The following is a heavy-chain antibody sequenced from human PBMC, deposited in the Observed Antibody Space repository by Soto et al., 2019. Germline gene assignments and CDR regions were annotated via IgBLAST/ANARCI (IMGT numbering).Heavy chain of an antibody. CDR1: GFNFDDSA. V-gene: IGHV3-9*01. Sequence: LRLSCVASGFNFDDSAMNWVRQVPGKGLEWVSGITWNSGHILYADSVKGRFTISRDNAKKSLYLELNSLRPEDTASYYCAKGRSSMIVVVMDYWGQGTPVTVSS. CDR2: ITWNSGHI. D-gene: IGHD3-22*01. CDR3: AKGRSSMIVVVMDY. J-gene: IGHJ4*02.